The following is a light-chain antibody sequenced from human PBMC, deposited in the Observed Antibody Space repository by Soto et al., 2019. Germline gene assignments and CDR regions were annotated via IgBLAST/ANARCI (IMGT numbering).Light chain of an antibody. CDR3: LQYHTYRT. Sequence: DIQITQSPSTLSASGGDRVTITCRASQSISPWLAWYQQKPGKAPKLPIFDASNLESGVPSRFSGSGSGTEFTLTISSLQPDDFATYYCLQYHTYRTFGQGTKVDIK. J-gene: IGKJ1*01. V-gene: IGKV1-5*01. CDR1: QSISPW. CDR2: DAS.